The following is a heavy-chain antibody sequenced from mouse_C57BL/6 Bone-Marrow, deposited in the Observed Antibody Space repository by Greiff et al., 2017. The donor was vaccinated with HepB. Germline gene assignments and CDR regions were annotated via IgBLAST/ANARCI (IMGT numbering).Heavy chain of an antibody. V-gene: IGHV1-82*01. CDR1: GYAFSSSW. CDR3: ARRRGFAD. CDR2: IYPGDGDT. J-gene: IGHJ3*01. Sequence: VQLQQSGPELVKPGASVKISCKASGYAFSSSWMNWVKQRPGKGLEWIGRIYPGDGDTNYNGKFKGKATLTADKSSSTAYMQLSSLTSEDSAVYFCARRRGFADGGQGTLVTVSA.